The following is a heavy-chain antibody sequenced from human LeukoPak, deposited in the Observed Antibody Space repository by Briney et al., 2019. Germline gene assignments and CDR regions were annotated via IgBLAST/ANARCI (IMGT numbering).Heavy chain of an antibody. CDR3: AKDSSGSYHFDY. Sequence: PGGSLRLSCAASGFTFSSYAMHWVRQAPGKGLEWVAVISYDGSNKYYADSVKGRFTISRDNSKNTLYLQMNSLRAEDTAVYYCAKDSSGSYHFDYWGQGTLVTVSS. CDR2: ISYDGSNK. CDR1: GFTFSSYA. J-gene: IGHJ4*02. D-gene: IGHD1-26*01. V-gene: IGHV3-30-3*01.